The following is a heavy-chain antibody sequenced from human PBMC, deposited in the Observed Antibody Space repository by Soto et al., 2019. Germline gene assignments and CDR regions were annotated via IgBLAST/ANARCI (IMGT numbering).Heavy chain of an antibody. D-gene: IGHD3-3*01. Sequence: QVQLVQSGAEVKKPGSSVKVSCKASGGTFSSYAISWVRQAPGQGLEWMGGIIPIFGTANYAQKFQGRVTITADESTSTAYMELSILRSEDTAVYYCARGEGDYDFWSGYFGYWGQGTLVTVSS. CDR3: ARGEGDYDFWSGYFGY. CDR1: GGTFSSYA. CDR2: IIPIFGTA. J-gene: IGHJ4*02. V-gene: IGHV1-69*01.